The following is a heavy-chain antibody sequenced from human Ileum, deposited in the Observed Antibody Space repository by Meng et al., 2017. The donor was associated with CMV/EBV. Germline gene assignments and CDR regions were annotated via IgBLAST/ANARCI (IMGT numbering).Heavy chain of an antibody. V-gene: IGHV3-66*02. D-gene: IGHD3-22*01. CDR3: ARDPSSPSSSGYYYD. CDR2: IDSGGGT. J-gene: IGHJ4*01. Sequence: GESLKISCAASGFTASRSYMTWVRQAPGKGLEWGSIIDSGGGTYYADSVKGRFTISRDNSQNTLYLQMNSLRTEDTAVYYCARDPSSPSSSGYYYDWGHGTLVTGSS. CDR1: GFTASRSY.